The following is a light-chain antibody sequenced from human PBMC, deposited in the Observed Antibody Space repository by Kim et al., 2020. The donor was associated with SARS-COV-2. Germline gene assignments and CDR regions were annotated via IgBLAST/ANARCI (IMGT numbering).Light chain of an antibody. CDR1: KLGDKY. CDR3: QAWDSSTVV. J-gene: IGLJ1*01. V-gene: IGLV3-1*01. Sequence: VSPGQTARITCSGDKLGDKYACWYQQKPGQSPVLVIYQDTKRPSGIPERFSGSNSGNTATLTISGTQAMDEADYYCQAWDSSTVVFGTGTKVTVL. CDR2: QDT.